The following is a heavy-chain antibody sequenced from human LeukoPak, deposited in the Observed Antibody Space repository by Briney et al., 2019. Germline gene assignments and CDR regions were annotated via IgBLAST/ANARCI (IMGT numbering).Heavy chain of an antibody. CDR1: GGSISSYY. CDR3: ARNDYDFWSGYYLYFDY. D-gene: IGHD3-3*01. J-gene: IGHJ4*02. CDR2: IYYSGST. Sequence: SETLSLTCTVSGGSISSYYWSWIRQPPGKGPEWIGYIYYSGSTNYNPSLKSRVTISVDTSKNQFSLKLSSVTAADTAVYYCARNDYDFWSGYYLYFDYWGQGTLVTVSS. V-gene: IGHV4-59*01.